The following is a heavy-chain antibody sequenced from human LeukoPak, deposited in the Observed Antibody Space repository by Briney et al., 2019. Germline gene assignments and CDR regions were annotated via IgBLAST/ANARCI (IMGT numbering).Heavy chain of an antibody. Sequence: GGSLRLSCAASGFTFTSYGMHWVRQAPGKGLEWVAVIWYDGSKKYYADSVKGRFTISRDNSKNTLYLQMNSLRAEGTAVYYCARAFSFYCGGECSLGYWGQGTLVTVSS. J-gene: IGHJ4*02. V-gene: IGHV3-33*01. D-gene: IGHD2-21*01. CDR3: ARAFSFYCGGECSLGY. CDR1: GFTFTSYG. CDR2: IWYDGSKK.